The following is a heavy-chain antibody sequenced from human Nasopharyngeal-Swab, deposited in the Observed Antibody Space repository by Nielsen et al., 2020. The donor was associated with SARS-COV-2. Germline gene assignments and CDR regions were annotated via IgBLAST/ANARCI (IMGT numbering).Heavy chain of an antibody. J-gene: IGHJ3*02. CDR1: GGTFSSYA. CDR3: ARDKGIAVHDAFDI. D-gene: IGHD6-19*01. Sequence: SVKVSCKASGGTFSSYAISWVRQAPGQGLEWMGGIIPIFGTANYAQKFQGRVTITADESTSTAYMELSSLRSEGTAVYYCARDKGIAVHDAFDIWGQGTMVTVSS. CDR2: IIPIFGTA. V-gene: IGHV1-69*13.